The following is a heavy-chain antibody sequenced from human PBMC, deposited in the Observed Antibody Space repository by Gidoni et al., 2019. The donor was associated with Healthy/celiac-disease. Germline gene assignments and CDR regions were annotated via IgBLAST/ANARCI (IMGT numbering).Heavy chain of an antibody. CDR3: SKDRPLYEGWYDY. V-gene: IGHV3-23*01. Sequence: EVQLLESGGGLVQPGGSLRLSCAASGFTFSSYAMSWVRQAPGKGLGWVSAISGSGGSTYYADSVKGRFTISRDNSKNTLYLQMNSLRAEDTAVYYCSKDRPLYEGWYDYWGQGTLVTVSS. CDR2: ISGSGGST. D-gene: IGHD2-15*01. CDR1: GFTFSSYA. J-gene: IGHJ4*02.